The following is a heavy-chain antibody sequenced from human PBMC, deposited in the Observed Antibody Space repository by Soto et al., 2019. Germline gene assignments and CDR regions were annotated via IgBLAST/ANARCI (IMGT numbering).Heavy chain of an antibody. V-gene: IGHV4-59*01. CDR2: IYYSGAT. J-gene: IGHJ4*02. Sequence: SETLSLNCAVSGDSIKHYYWSWIRQPPGKGLEWIGYIYYSGATNYNPSLKSRVTISKNQFSLKLTSVTAADTAVYYCVRGETKAHFDSWGQGIQVTVSS. D-gene: IGHD3-16*01. CDR3: VRGETKAHFDS. CDR1: GDSIKHYY.